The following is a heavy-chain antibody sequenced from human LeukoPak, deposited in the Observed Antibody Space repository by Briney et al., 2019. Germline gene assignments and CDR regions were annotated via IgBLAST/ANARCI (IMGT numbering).Heavy chain of an antibody. CDR2: ISGSGGST. CDR1: GFTFSSYA. D-gene: IGHD3-3*01. Sequence: GGSLRLSCAASGFTFSSYAMSWVRQAPGKGLEWVSAISGSGGSTYYADSVKGWFTISRDNSKNTLYLQMNSLRAEDTAVYYCANTGPPDFWSGYRNWFDPWGQGTLVTVSS. V-gene: IGHV3-23*01. CDR3: ANTGPPDFWSGYRNWFDP. J-gene: IGHJ5*02.